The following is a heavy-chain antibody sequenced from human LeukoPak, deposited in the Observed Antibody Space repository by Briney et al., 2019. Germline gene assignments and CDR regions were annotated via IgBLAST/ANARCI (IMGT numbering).Heavy chain of an antibody. J-gene: IGHJ4*02. D-gene: IGHD3-10*01. CDR3: AKDSYYYGSGIYYFDY. CDR2: ISSSGSTI. V-gene: IGHV3-11*04. Sequence: PGGSLRLSCAASGFTFSDYYMSWIRQAPGKGLEWVSYISSSGSTIYYADSVKGRFTISRDNSKNTLYLQMNSLRAEDTAVYYCAKDSYYYGSGIYYFDYWGQGTLVTVSS. CDR1: GFTFSDYY.